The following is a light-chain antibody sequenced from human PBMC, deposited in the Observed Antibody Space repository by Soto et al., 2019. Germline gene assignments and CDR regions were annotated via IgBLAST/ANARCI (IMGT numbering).Light chain of an antibody. CDR1: SGDIGSYTY. J-gene: IGLJ2*01. V-gene: IGLV2-14*01. CDR2: EVT. Sequence: QSVLTQPASVSGSPGQSITISCTGTSGDIGSYTYVSWYQQYPGKAPKLLISEVTNRPSGVSNRFSGSKSGNTASLTISGLQAGDEAHYYCSSYTTNSPPVVFGGGTQLTVL. CDR3: SSYTTNSPPVV.